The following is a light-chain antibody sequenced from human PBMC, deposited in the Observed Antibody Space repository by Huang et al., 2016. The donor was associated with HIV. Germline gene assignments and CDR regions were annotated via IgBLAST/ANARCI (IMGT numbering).Light chain of an antibody. V-gene: IGKV4-1*01. CDR1: QSVLSSSKNKNY. J-gene: IGKJ2*01. Sequence: DIVMTQSPDSLAVSLGERATINCKSSQSVLSSSKNKNYLAWYQQKPGQPPKLLFYWESTRESGVPDRFSGSGSGTDFTLTSTSLQAEDVAVYYCQQYYSIPYTFGQGTKLEIK. CDR3: QQYYSIPYT. CDR2: WES.